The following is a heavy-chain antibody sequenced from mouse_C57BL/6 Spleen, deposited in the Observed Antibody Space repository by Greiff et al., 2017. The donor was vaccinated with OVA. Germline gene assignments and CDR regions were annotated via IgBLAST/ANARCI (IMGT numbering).Heavy chain of an antibody. J-gene: IGHJ2*01. Sequence: EVHLVESGGGLVKPGGSLKLSCAASGFTFSDYGMHWVRQAPEKGLEWVAYISSGSSTIYYADNVKGRFTISRDNAKNTLFLQMPRLRSEDTAMYYCARSGSSYVGDYWGQGTTLTVSS. CDR1: GFTFSDYG. CDR3: ARSGSSYVGDY. D-gene: IGHD1-1*01. V-gene: IGHV5-17*01. CDR2: ISSGSSTI.